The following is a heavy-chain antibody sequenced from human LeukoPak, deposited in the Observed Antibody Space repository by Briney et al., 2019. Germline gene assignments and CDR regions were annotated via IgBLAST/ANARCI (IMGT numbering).Heavy chain of an antibody. Sequence: GASVKVSCKASGYIFTSYGISWVRQAPGQGLEWLGWISPYNGKTQYAQKLQGRVTLTTDTATSTAHMELRSLRSDDTAVYYCARDRLFYDILTGYYNWFDPWGQGTLVTVSS. CDR2: ISPYNGKT. CDR1: GYIFTSYG. J-gene: IGHJ5*02. D-gene: IGHD3-9*01. V-gene: IGHV1-18*01. CDR3: ARDRLFYDILTGYYNWFDP.